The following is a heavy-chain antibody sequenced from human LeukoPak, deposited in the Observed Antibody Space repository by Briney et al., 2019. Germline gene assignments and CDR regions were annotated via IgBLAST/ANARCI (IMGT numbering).Heavy chain of an antibody. CDR2: ISAYNGNT. J-gene: IGHJ4*02. CDR1: GYTFTSYG. CDR3: ARDHDYYDSSGYYPPGGGY. D-gene: IGHD3-22*01. V-gene: IGHV1-18*01. Sequence: APVKVSCKASGYTFTSYGISWVRQAPGQGLEWMGWISAYNGNTNYAQKLQGRVTMTTDTSTSTAYMELRSLRSDDTAVYYCARDHDYYDSSGYYPPGGGYWGQGTLVTVSS.